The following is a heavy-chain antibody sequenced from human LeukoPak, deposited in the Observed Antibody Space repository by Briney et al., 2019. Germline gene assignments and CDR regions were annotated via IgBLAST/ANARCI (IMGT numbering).Heavy chain of an antibody. CDR3: ATNIVVPAAPAAFDI. J-gene: IGHJ3*02. CDR1: GGTFSSYA. D-gene: IGHD2-2*01. Sequence: ASVKVSCKASGGTFSSYAISWVRQAPGQGLEWMGGIIPIFGTANYAQKFQGRVTITADKSTSTAYMELSSLRSEDTAVYYCATNIVVPAAPAAFDIWGQGTMVTVSS. V-gene: IGHV1-69*06. CDR2: IIPIFGTA.